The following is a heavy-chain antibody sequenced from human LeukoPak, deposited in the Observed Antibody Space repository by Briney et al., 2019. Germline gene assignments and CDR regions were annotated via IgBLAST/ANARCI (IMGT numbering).Heavy chain of an antibody. CDR2: IYSGGST. V-gene: IGHV3-53*01. CDR1: GFTVSSNY. J-gene: IGHJ4*02. CDR3: AREGIKDRPNPLDY. D-gene: IGHD2-15*01. Sequence: GGSLRLSCAASGFTVSSNYMSWVSQAPGKGLEWDSVIYSGGSTYYADSVKGRFTISRDNSKNTLYLQMNSLRAEDTAVYYCAREGIKDRPNPLDYWGQGTLVTVSS.